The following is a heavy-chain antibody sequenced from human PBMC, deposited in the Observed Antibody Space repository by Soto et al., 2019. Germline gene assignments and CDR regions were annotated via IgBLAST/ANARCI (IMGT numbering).Heavy chain of an antibody. CDR3: ASTRLLIISNYYYYYMDV. Sequence: QVQLVQSGAEVKKPGASVKDSCKASGYTFTSYGISWVRQAPGQGLEWMGWISAYNGNTNYAQKLQGRVTMTTDTSTSTAYMELRSLRSDDTAVYYCASTRLLIISNYYYYYMDVWGKGTTVTVSS. V-gene: IGHV1-18*01. J-gene: IGHJ6*03. CDR1: GYTFTSYG. CDR2: ISAYNGNT. D-gene: IGHD3-9*01.